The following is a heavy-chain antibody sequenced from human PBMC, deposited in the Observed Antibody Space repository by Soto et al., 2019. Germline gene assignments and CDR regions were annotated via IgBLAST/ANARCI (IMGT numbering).Heavy chain of an antibody. CDR3: ARDPSTINKLIGVWFDP. D-gene: IGHD4-4*01. Sequence: WASVKVSCKASGDTFGRFTINWVRQAPGQGLEWMGGIKPISDITNYAQRFQGRVTFTADASTSTVYLELSSLRSEDTDMYYCARDPSTINKLIGVWFDPWGQGPLVTVS. V-gene: IGHV1-69*13. CDR1: GDTFGRFT. J-gene: IGHJ5*02. CDR2: IKPISDIT.